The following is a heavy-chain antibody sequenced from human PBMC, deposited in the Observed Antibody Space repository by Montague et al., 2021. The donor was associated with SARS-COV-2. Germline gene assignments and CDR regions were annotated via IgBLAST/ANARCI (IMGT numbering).Heavy chain of an antibody. Sequence: SETLSLTCTVSGGSISSSSYYWGWIRQPPGKGLEWIGCIYYSGSTYYNPSLKSRVTISVDTSKNQFSLKLSSVTAADTAVYYCARQENSSGWFKPDAFDIWGQGTMVTVPS. J-gene: IGHJ3*02. CDR1: GGSISSSSYY. CDR2: IYYSGST. V-gene: IGHV4-39*01. D-gene: IGHD6-19*01. CDR3: ARQENSSGWFKPDAFDI.